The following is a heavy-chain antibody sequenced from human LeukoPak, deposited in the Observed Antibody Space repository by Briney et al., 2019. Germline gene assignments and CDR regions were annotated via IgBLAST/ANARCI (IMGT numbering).Heavy chain of an antibody. CDR3: ARVTVPTAIIRNYYYYMDV. V-gene: IGHV1-18*01. CDR1: GYTFTSYG. Sequence: ASVKVSCKASGYTFTSYGISWVRQAPGQGLEWMGWISAYNGNTNYAQKLQGRVTMTTDTSTSTAYMELRSLRSDGTAVYYCARVTVPTAIIRNYYYYMDVWGKGTTVTISS. CDR2: ISAYNGNT. D-gene: IGHD2-21*02. J-gene: IGHJ6*03.